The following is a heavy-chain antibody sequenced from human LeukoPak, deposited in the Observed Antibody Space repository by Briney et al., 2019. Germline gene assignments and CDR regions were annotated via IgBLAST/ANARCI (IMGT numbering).Heavy chain of an antibody. Sequence: GGSLRLSCAASGFDFNDFAMTWVRQAPGKGLEWVSSMSGSGDTTQYAPSVKGRFTISRDNAKKTLYLEMNSLRVEDTAIYYCAKDHVGIAMIVVVLDSWGQGTLVTVSS. D-gene: IGHD3-22*01. J-gene: IGHJ4*02. CDR3: AKDHVGIAMIVVVLDS. CDR1: GFDFNDFA. CDR2: MSGSGDTT. V-gene: IGHV3-23*01.